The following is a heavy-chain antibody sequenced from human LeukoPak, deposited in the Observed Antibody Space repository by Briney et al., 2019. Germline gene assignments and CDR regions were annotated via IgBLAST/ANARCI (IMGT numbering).Heavy chain of an antibody. D-gene: IGHD6-6*01. Sequence: PGESLKISCKGSGYSFTSYWIGWVRQLPGKGLEWMGIIYPGDSDTRYSPSFQGQVTISADKSNSTAYLQWSSLKASDTAMYYCARRPYSSYYAFDIWGQGTMVTVSS. J-gene: IGHJ3*02. CDR2: IYPGDSDT. V-gene: IGHV5-51*01. CDR1: GYSFTSYW. CDR3: ARRPYSSYYAFDI.